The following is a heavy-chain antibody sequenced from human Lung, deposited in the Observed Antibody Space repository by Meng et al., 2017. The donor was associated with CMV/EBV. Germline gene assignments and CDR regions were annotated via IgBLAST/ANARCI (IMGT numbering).Heavy chain of an antibody. V-gene: IGHV1-69*05. CDR3: ARAPGGGSGSYPGYYYYYGMDV. D-gene: IGHD3-10*01. CDR1: GGTFSSYA. J-gene: IGHJ6*02. CDR2: IIPIFGTA. Sequence: SXXVSXKASGGTFSSYAISWVRQAPGQGLEWMGGIIPIFGTANYAQKFQGRVTITTDESTSTAYMELSSLRSEDTAVYYGARAPGGGSGSYPGYYYYYGMDVWGQGTTVTVSS.